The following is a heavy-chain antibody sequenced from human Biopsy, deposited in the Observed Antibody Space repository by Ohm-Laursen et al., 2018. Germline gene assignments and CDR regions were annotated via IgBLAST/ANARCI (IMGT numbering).Heavy chain of an antibody. Sequence: LRLSCAASGFIFSDYYMSWIRQRPGKGLEWIGYIFNSANTYYNPSLKNLITISGDTSKNQFSLKLNSVTAADTAVYYCARGDYFDSNGYFWFDPWGQGTLVTVSS. D-gene: IGHD3-22*01. J-gene: IGHJ5*02. CDR3: ARGDYFDSNGYFWFDP. CDR1: GFIFSDYY. CDR2: IFNSANT. V-gene: IGHV4-31*01.